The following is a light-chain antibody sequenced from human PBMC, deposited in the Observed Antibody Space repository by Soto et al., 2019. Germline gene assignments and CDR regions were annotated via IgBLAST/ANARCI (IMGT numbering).Light chain of an antibody. CDR3: HQRSNRSPGVT. J-gene: IGKJ3*01. Sequence: ELVMTPSPATLSVSPGERATLSCRASQSVSIKLAWYQQKPGQAPRLLIYDTSTRATGIPARFSGSGSGTEVTLTISSREPEDFAVYNCHQRSNRSPGVTCAPGTKVDI. CDR1: QSVSIK. V-gene: IGKV3-15*01. CDR2: DTS.